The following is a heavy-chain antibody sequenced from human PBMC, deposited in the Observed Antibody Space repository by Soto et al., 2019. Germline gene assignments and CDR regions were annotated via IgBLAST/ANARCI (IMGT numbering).Heavy chain of an antibody. J-gene: IGHJ4*02. Sequence: PGGSLRLSCAASGFTFSSCSMNWVRQAPGRGLEWVSYISSSSGNIQYADSVKGRFTISRDNAKKSLYLQMNSLRADDTAVYYCARSFNGGHFDYWGQGTLVTVSS. D-gene: IGHD4-17*01. CDR2: ISSSSGNI. CDR3: ARSFNGGHFDY. V-gene: IGHV3-48*01. CDR1: GFTFSSCS.